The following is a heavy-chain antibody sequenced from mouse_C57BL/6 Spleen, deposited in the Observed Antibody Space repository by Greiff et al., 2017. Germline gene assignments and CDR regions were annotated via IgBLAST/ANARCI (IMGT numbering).Heavy chain of an antibody. CDR3: ARHEAYYGNPQLGFAY. J-gene: IGHJ3*01. CDR2: FYPGSGSI. Sequence: LEESGAELVKPGASVKLSCKASGYTFTEYTIHWVKQRSGQGLEWIGWFYPGSGSIKYNEKFKDKATLTADKSSSTVYMEISSLTSEDSAVYFCARHEAYYGNPQLGFAYWGQGTLVTVSA. CDR1: GYTFTEYT. V-gene: IGHV1-62-2*01. D-gene: IGHD2-10*01.